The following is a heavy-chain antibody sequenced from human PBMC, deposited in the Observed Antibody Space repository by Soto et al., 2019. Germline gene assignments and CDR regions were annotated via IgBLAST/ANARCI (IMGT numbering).Heavy chain of an antibody. CDR2: IIPIFGTA. Sequence: QVQLVQSGAEVKKPGSSVKVSCKASGGTFSSYAISWVRQAPGQGLEWMGGIIPIFGTANYAQKFQGRVTITADESTITAYMELSSLRSEDTAVYYCAREAALYYDSSGYSGAFDIWGQGTMVTVSS. D-gene: IGHD3-22*01. CDR1: GGTFSSYA. V-gene: IGHV1-69*12. J-gene: IGHJ3*02. CDR3: AREAALYYDSSGYSGAFDI.